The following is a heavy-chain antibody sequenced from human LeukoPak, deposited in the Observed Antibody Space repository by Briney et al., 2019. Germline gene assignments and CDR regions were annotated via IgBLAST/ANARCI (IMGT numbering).Heavy chain of an antibody. CDR3: ARDRTTYEDWFDP. J-gene: IGHJ5*02. CDR2: ISSTSSST. Sequence: NTGGSLRLSCVASGFSFSTSSMNWVRQAPGKGLEWLSCISSTSSSTYYADSVKGRFTISRDNARNSLYLQMNSLRVEDTAVYYCARDRTTYEDWFDPWGQGTLVTVSS. CDR1: GFSFSTSS. V-gene: IGHV3-21*01. D-gene: IGHD3-22*01.